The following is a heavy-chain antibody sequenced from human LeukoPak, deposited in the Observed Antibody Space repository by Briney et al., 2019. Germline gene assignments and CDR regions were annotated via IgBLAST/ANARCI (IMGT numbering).Heavy chain of an antibody. Sequence: GGSLRLSCAASGFTFSSYSMNWVRQAPGKGLEGVSSISSSSSYIYYADSVKGQFTISRDNAKNSLYLQMNSLRAEDTAVYYCARDDCSGGSCYTDYRGQGTLVTVSS. J-gene: IGHJ4*02. CDR3: ARDDCSGGSCYTDY. CDR1: GFTFSSYS. D-gene: IGHD2-15*01. CDR2: ISSSSSYI. V-gene: IGHV3-21*01.